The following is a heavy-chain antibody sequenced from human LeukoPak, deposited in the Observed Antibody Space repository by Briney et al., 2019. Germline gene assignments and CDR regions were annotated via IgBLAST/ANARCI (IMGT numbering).Heavy chain of an antibody. Sequence: GGSLRLSCAASGFTFSSYSMNWVRQAPGKGLEWVSYISSSSSTIYYADSVKGRFTISRDNAKNSLYLQMNSLRAEDTAVYYCARDIRYFDYQLGSDFDCWGQGTLVTVSS. V-gene: IGHV3-48*01. CDR2: ISSSSSTI. CDR3: ARDIRYFDYQLGSDFDC. J-gene: IGHJ4*02. CDR1: GFTFSSYS. D-gene: IGHD3-9*01.